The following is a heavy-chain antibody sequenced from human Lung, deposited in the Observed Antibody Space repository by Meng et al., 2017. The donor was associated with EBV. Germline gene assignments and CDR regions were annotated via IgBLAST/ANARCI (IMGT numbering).Heavy chain of an antibody. CDR3: ARDRTTGRYFDY. Sequence: QAQCQESGQGLLKPSQTLSLTCTVSGGSISSGDYYWSWIRQPPGKGLEWIGYIYYSGSTYYNPSLKSRVTISVDTSKNQFSLKLRSVTAADTAVYYCARDRTTGRYFDYWGQGTLVTVFS. V-gene: IGHV4-30-4*01. J-gene: IGHJ4*02. CDR2: IYYSGST. D-gene: IGHD4-11*01. CDR1: GGSISSGDYY.